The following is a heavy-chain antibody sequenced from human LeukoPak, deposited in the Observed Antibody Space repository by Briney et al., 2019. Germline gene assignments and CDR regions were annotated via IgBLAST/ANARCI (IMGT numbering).Heavy chain of an antibody. D-gene: IGHD4-23*01. CDR1: GFTFSNYA. V-gene: IGHV3-33*01. J-gene: IGHJ3*02. CDR3: ARGNSDAFDI. CDR2: IWYDGSYK. Sequence: GGSLRLSCAASGFTFSNYAMHWVRQAPGKGLEWMAIIWYDGSYKYYADSVKGRFTISRDNSKNTLYLQVNSLTAEDTAVYYCARGNSDAFDIWGHGTMVTVSS.